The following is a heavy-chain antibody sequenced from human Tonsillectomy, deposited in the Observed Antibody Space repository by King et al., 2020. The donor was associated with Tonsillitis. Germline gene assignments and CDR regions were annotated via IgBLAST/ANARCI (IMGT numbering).Heavy chain of an antibody. J-gene: IGHJ4*02. D-gene: IGHD2-21*01. CDR3: ARHGSAYSVDY. Sequence: VQLVESGGGLVQPGGSLRLSCEASGFTFSSYGMSWVRQAPGKGLEWVSLIHANTGITSYADSVRGRFTTSRANSKNTLDLQMNSLRADDTAVYYCARHGSAYSVDYWGQGTLVTVSS. V-gene: IGHV3-23*03. CDR2: IHANTGIT. CDR1: GFTFSSYG.